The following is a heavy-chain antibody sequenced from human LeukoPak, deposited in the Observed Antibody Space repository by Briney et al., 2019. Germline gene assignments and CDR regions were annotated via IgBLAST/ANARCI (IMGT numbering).Heavy chain of an antibody. D-gene: IGHD2-15*01. CDR2: IYHSGST. CDR3: AGGVGHAFDI. CDR1: GGSISSYY. Sequence: PSETLSLTCTVSGGSISSYYWSWIRQPAGKGLEWIGEIYHSGSTNYNPSLKSRVSISVDKSKNQFSLKLSSVTAADTAVYYCAGGVGHAFDIWGQGTMVTVSS. J-gene: IGHJ3*02. V-gene: IGHV4-59*12.